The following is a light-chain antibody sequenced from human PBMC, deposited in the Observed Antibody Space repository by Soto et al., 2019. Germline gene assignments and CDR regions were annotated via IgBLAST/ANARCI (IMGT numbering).Light chain of an antibody. Sequence: QSVMTQPPSASGTPGQRVTISCSGTRSNVGSNFVYWYQQLPGTAPRLLMYKNGQRPSGVPDRFSGSRSGTSASLAISGLRSEDEADYYCAAWDDSLSGWVFGGGTQLTVL. CDR3: AAWDDSLSGWV. J-gene: IGLJ3*02. V-gene: IGLV1-47*01. CDR1: RSNVGSNF. CDR2: KNG.